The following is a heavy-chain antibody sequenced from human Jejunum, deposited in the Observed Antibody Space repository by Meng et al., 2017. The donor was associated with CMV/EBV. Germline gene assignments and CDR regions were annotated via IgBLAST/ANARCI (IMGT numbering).Heavy chain of an antibody. Sequence: SFVISWVRQAPGQGPEWMGGIIPMFGTAKYAQKFQGRVTFSTDESTSTAYLEVSSLRPEDTAVYYCARDIRGSGLIDHYYGMDVWGQGTPVTVSS. CDR1: SFV. J-gene: IGHJ6*02. CDR2: IIPMFGTA. V-gene: IGHV1-69*05. D-gene: IGHD3-16*01. CDR3: ARDIRGSGLIDHYYGMDV.